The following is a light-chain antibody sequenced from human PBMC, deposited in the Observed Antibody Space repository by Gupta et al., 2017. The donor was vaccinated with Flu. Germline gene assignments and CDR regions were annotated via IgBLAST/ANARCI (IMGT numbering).Light chain of an antibody. CDR2: LGS. CDR1: QSLLHSNGYKY. Sequence: ISCRSSQSLLHSNGYKYLDWYLQKPGQSPQLLIYLGSFRASGVPDRFSGSGSGTYFTLKISRVEPEDVGVYYCMQTLQSPYTFGQGTKLEI. V-gene: IGKV2-28*01. CDR3: MQTLQSPYT. J-gene: IGKJ2*01.